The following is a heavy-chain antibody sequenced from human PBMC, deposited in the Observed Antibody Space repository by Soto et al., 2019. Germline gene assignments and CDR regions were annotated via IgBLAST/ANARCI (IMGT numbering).Heavy chain of an antibody. CDR3: ASLRSQYSSSWYEYYFDY. CDR1: GGSISSYY. Sequence: ASETLSLTCTVSGGSISSYYWSWIRQPPGKGLEWIGYIYYSGSTNYNPSLKSRVTISVDTSKNQFSLKLSSVTAADTAVYYCASLRSQYSSSWYEYYFDYWGQGTLVTVSS. V-gene: IGHV4-59*08. D-gene: IGHD6-13*01. J-gene: IGHJ4*02. CDR2: IYYSGST.